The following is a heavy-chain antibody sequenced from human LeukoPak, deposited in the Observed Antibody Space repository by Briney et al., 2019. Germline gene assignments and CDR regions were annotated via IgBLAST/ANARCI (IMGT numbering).Heavy chain of an antibody. CDR1: GFTFSNYW. CDR3: AGRNAMDV. V-gene: IGHV3-7*03. CDR2: INRDGSER. Sequence: GGSLRLSCAASGFTFSNYWMTWVRQAPGKGLEWVANINRDGSERYYVDSVKGRFTISRDDARSSLYLQMNSLRAEDTAVYYCAGRNAMDVWGQGTTVIVFS. J-gene: IGHJ6*02.